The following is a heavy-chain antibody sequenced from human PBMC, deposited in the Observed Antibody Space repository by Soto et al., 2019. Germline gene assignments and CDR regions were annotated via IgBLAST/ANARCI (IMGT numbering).Heavy chain of an antibody. J-gene: IGHJ5*02. CDR3: ARGGSSALTS. D-gene: IGHD6-25*01. Sequence: QVQLVESGGGVVQPGRSLRLSCAASGFTFSSYAMHWVRQAPGKGLEWVAVISYDGSNKYYADSVKGRFTISRDNSKNTLYLQMNSLRDEDTAVYYCARGGSSALTSWGQGTLVTVSS. CDR2: ISYDGSNK. CDR1: GFTFSSYA. V-gene: IGHV3-30-3*01.